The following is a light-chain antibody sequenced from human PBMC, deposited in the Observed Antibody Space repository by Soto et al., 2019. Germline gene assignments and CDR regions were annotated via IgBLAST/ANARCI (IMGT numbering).Light chain of an antibody. CDR3: QQYNNWPPLT. Sequence: EIVMTQSPATLSVSPGERATLSCRASQSVSSNLAWYQQKPGQAPRLLIYGASTRATGIPARFSGSGSGTEITLTISSLLSEDFAVYYCQQYNNWPPLTFGGGNKVEIK. J-gene: IGKJ4*01. CDR2: GAS. CDR1: QSVSSN. V-gene: IGKV3-15*01.